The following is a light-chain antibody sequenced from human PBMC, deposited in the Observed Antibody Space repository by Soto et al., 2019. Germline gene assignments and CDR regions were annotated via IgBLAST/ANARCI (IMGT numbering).Light chain of an antibody. CDR3: ATWDDSLNGWV. J-gene: IGLJ3*02. Sequence: QSVLTQPPSASGTPGQRVTISCSGSSSNIGSNAVSWYQQLPGTAPKVLIYSNNQRPSGVPDRFSGSKSGTSASLAISGLQSEDDADYYCATWDDSLNGWVFGGGPKLPVL. CDR2: SNN. CDR1: SSNIGSNA. V-gene: IGLV1-44*01.